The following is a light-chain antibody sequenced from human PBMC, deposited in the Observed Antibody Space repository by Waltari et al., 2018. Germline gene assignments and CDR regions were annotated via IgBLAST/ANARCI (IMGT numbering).Light chain of an antibody. Sequence: QTVVTQEPSVSVSPGGTVTLTCGLNSGSVSRRRYPAWYRQTPGQPPRRLMSKTAPRAFGIPPRFFGSILGNKAALTIAQAQADDECDYFCLFYLGGGIWVFGGGTKLTV. V-gene: IGLV8-61*01. CDR1: SGSVSRRRY. J-gene: IGLJ3*02. CDR3: LFYLGGGIWV. CDR2: KTA.